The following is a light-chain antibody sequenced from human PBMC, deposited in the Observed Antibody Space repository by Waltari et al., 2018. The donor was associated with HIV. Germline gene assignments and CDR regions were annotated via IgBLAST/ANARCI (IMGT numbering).Light chain of an antibody. V-gene: IGKV3D-15*01. Sequence: EIVMTRSPATLSVSPGERVTLSCRASQSISSKLAWYQQRPGQAPRLLIYGASTRATDIPARFSGSGSGTEFTLTISSLQAEDFAVYYCHQYGDWPPWTFGQGTKVEIK. CDR2: GAS. CDR3: HQYGDWPPWT. J-gene: IGKJ1*01. CDR1: QSISSK.